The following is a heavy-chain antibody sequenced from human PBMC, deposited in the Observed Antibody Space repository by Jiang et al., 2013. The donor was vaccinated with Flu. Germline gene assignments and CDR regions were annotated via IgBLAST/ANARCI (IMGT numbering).Heavy chain of an antibody. D-gene: IGHD3-10*01. CDR2: INPSGGST. Sequence: GAEVKKPGASVKVSCKASGYTFTSYYMHWVRQAPGQGLEWMGIINPSGGSTSYAQKFQGRVTMTRDTSTSTVYMELSSLRSEDTAVYYCARVALHYYGSGSLDYWGQGTLVTVSS. CDR1: GYTFTSYY. V-gene: IGHV1-46*03. J-gene: IGHJ4*02. CDR3: ARVALHYYGSGSLDY.